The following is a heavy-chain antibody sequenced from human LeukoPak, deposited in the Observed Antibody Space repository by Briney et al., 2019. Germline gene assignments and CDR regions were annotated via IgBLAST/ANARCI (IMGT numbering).Heavy chain of an antibody. CDR2: ISAYNGNT. J-gene: IGHJ6*02. V-gene: IGHV1-18*01. CDR3: VMNYYDSSGYYYTTYYYGMDV. Sequence: SVKVSCKASGYTFTSYGISWVRQAPGQGLEWMGGISAYNGNTNYAQKLLGRVTMTPETSTSTAYMWLRSLRYDATAVYYCVMNYYDSSGYYYTTYYYGMDVWGQGTTVTVSS. CDR1: GYTFTSYG. D-gene: IGHD3-22*01.